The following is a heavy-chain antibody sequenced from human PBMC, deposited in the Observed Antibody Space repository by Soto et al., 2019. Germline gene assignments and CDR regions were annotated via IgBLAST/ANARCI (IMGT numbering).Heavy chain of an antibody. CDR1: GVSVSTDEFY. J-gene: IGHJ4*02. D-gene: IGHD4-17*01. V-gene: IGHV4-61*08. CDR2: IYYTGST. CDR3: ARRAYGGDY. Sequence: QVQLQESGPGLVKPSETLSLTCSVSGVSVSTDEFYWSWIRQPPGKKLEWIGYIYYTGSTNYNPSLRSRVTISADTTENRFSLNPTSGTAAATTVYHCARRAYGGDYWGQGAQVTVSS.